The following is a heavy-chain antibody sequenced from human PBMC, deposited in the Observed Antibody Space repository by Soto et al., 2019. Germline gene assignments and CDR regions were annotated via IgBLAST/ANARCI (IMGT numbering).Heavy chain of an antibody. D-gene: IGHD2-15*01. Sequence: GGSLRLSCAASGFTFSSYSMNWVRQAPGKGLEWVSSISSSSSYIYYADSVKGRFTISRDNAKNSLYLQMNSLRAEDTAVYYCARVGAGYCSGGSCYSELDYWGQGTLVTVSS. CDR3: ARVGAGYCSGGSCYSELDY. J-gene: IGHJ4*02. CDR1: GFTFSSYS. V-gene: IGHV3-21*01. CDR2: ISSSSSYI.